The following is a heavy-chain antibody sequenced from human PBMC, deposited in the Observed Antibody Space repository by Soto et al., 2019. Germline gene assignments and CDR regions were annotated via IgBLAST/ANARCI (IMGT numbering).Heavy chain of an antibody. D-gene: IGHD6-19*01. CDR3: ARGGGSAYHDHAFDH. CDR1: GVSTSNHY. V-gene: IGHV4-59*11. Sequence: QVQLQESGPGLVKPSETLSLTCSVSGVSTSNHYWTWIRKPPGQGPEWIGCIYYRGTTYYNASFNHRLTLSVNPSKYQCSLKLPSQTPTVTDVYYCARGGGSAYHDHAFDHWGQGILVTFAS. J-gene: IGHJ4*02. CDR2: IYYRGTT.